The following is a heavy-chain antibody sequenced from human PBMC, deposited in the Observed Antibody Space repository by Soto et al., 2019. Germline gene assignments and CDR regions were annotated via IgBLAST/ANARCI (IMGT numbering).Heavy chain of an antibody. CDR1: GGSISSES. D-gene: IGHD3-10*01. CDR3: ARVRKLWSGELFYGMDV. CDR2: IYYSGST. V-gene: IGHV4-59*01. J-gene: IGHJ6*02. Sequence: SDTLSLTCTVSGGSISSESWSWIRQPPGKGLEWIGYIYYSGSTNYNPSLKSRVTISVDTSKNQFSLKLSSVTAADTAVYYCARVRKLWSGELFYGMDVWGQGTTVT.